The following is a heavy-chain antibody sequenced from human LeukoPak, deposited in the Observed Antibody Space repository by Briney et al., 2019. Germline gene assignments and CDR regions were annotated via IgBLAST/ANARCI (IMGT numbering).Heavy chain of an antibody. V-gene: IGHV1-69*04. Sequence: ASVKVSCKASGGTFSSYAISWVRQAPGQGLEWMGRIIPILGIANYAQKFQGRVTITADKSTSTAYMELSSLRSEDTAVYCCARFGYYYDSSGYEDYWGQGTLVTVSS. CDR1: GGTFSSYA. J-gene: IGHJ4*02. D-gene: IGHD3-22*01. CDR3: ARFGYYYDSSGYEDY. CDR2: IIPILGIA.